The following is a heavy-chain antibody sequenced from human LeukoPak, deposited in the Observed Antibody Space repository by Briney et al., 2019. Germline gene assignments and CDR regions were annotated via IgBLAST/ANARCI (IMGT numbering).Heavy chain of an antibody. D-gene: IGHD3-10*01. Sequence: ASVKVSCTASGYTFTGYYMHWVRQAPGQGLEWVGWINPNSGGTNYAQKFQGRVTMTRDTSISTAYMELSRLRSDDTAVYYCARASMVRGVTDAFDIWGQGTMVTVSS. CDR2: INPNSGGT. V-gene: IGHV1-2*02. CDR3: ARASMVRGVTDAFDI. J-gene: IGHJ3*02. CDR1: GYTFTGYY.